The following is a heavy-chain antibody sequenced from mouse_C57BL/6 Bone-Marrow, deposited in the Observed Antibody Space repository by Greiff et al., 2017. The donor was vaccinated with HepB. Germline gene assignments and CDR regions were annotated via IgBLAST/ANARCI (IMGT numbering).Heavy chain of an antibody. J-gene: IGHJ1*03. CDR3: TTIYYYGSRSSYWYFDV. Sequence: EVMLVESGGGLVQPGGSMKLSCVASGFTFSNYWMNWVRQSPEKGLEWVAQIRLKSDNYATHYAESVKGRFTISRDDSKSSVYLQMNNLRAEDTGIYYCTTIYYYGSRSSYWYFDVWGTGTTVTVSS. CDR1: GFTFSNYW. D-gene: IGHD1-1*01. CDR2: IRLKSDNYAT. V-gene: IGHV6-3*01.